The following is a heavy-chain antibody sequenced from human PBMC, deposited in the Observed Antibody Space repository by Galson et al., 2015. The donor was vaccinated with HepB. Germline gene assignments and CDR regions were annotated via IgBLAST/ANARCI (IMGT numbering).Heavy chain of an antibody. J-gene: IGHJ2*01. CDR2: ISSNGTTM. Sequence: SLRLSCAASGFTFSSYTMNWVRQAPGKGLESVSYISSNGTTMYRADSAKGRFTISRDNAQNSLYLQMNSRSDEDTAVYYCARVYFGSGSSSAYWYFDLWGRGALVTVSS. CDR3: ARVYFGSGSSSAYWYFDL. D-gene: IGHD3-10*01. V-gene: IGHV3-48*02. CDR1: GFTFSSYT.